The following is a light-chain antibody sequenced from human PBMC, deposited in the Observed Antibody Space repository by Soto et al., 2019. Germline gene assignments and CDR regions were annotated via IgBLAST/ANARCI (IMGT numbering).Light chain of an antibody. CDR3: QQSFSPLLT. CDR2: AAS. V-gene: IGKV1-39*01. Sequence: DIQMTQSPSSVSASVGDRVTITCRASQTLNNYLTWFQQKPGKAPKVLIYAASTLQSGVPSRFRGSGSGAEFTLTISSLQPDDFATYYCQQSFSPLLTFGGGTKVDIK. J-gene: IGKJ4*01. CDR1: QTLNNY.